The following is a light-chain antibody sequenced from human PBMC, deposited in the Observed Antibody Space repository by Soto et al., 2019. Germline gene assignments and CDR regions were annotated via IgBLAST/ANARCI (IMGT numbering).Light chain of an antibody. CDR2: DAS. V-gene: IGKV1-39*01. CDR1: QTISSY. Sequence: DIQMTQSPSSLSSSVGDRVTITCRTSQTISSYLNWYQQKPGKAPKLLIYDASGLQSGDPSRFSGSGSGTDVTLSISSLPPEDFATYSCQQTYSAPRTFGQGTKLEIK. J-gene: IGKJ2*01. CDR3: QQTYSAPRT.